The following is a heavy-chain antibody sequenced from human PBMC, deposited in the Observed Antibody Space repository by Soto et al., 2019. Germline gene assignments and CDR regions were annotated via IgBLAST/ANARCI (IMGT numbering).Heavy chain of an antibody. Sequence: GGSLRLSCAASGFTFSSYSMNWVRQAPGKGLEWVSSISSSSSYIYYADSVKGRFTISRDNAKNSLYLQMNSLRAEDTAVYYCAREGVVVVPAATIYYYYGMDVWGQGTTVTVSS. CDR3: AREGVVVVPAATIYYYYGMDV. J-gene: IGHJ6*02. V-gene: IGHV3-21*01. CDR1: GFTFSSYS. D-gene: IGHD2-2*01. CDR2: ISSSSSYI.